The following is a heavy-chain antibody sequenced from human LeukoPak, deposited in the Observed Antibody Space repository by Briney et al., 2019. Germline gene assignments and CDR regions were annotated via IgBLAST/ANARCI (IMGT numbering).Heavy chain of an antibody. Sequence: ASVKVSCKASGYTFTGYYMHWVRQAPGQGLEWMGRINPNSGGTNYAQKIQGRVTMTRDTSISTAYLELSRLRSDDTAVYYCAGDEPIIVVVPAAVNWFDPWGQGTLVTVSS. CDR2: INPNSGGT. CDR1: GYTFTGYY. J-gene: IGHJ5*02. CDR3: AGDEPIIVVVPAAVNWFDP. D-gene: IGHD2-2*01. V-gene: IGHV1-2*06.